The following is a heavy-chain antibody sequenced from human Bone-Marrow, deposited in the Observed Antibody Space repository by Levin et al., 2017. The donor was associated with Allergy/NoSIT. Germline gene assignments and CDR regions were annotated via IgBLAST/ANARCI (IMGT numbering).Heavy chain of an antibody. Sequence: GESLKISCAASGFTFSSYSMNWVRQAPGKGLEWVSSISSSSSYIYYADSVKGRFTISRDNAKNSLYLQMNSLRAEDTAVYYCARVNRGSGWILDYWGQGTLVTVSS. J-gene: IGHJ4*02. D-gene: IGHD6-19*01. CDR2: ISSSSSYI. CDR1: GFTFSSYS. V-gene: IGHV3-21*01. CDR3: ARVNRGSGWILDY.